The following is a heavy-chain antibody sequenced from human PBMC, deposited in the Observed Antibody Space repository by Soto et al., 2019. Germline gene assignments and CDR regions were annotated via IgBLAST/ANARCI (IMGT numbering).Heavy chain of an antibody. Sequence: SETLALTSTVSGGCISSGGYYWSWIRQHPGKGLEWIGYIYYSGSTYYNPSLKSRVTISVDTSKNQFSLKLSSVTAADTAVYYCARADYDFWSGLFMDVWGQGNTVIVSS. CDR1: GGCISSGGYY. D-gene: IGHD3-3*01. CDR3: ARADYDFWSGLFMDV. V-gene: IGHV4-31*03. CDR2: IYYSGST. J-gene: IGHJ6*01.